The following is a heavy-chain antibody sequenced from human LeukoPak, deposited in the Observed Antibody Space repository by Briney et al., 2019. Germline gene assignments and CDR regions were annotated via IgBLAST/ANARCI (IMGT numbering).Heavy chain of an antibody. CDR3: ARDQNYGSGSYPEY. Sequence: SQTLSLTCTVSGGSVNSSSYYWGWIRQPPGKGLEWIGSIYYSGSTYYNPSLESRVTMSVDTSKNQFSLKLSSVTAADTAVYYCARDQNYGSGSYPEYWGQGTLVTVSS. CDR2: IYYSGST. CDR1: GGSVNSSSYY. J-gene: IGHJ4*02. V-gene: IGHV4-39*07. D-gene: IGHD3-10*01.